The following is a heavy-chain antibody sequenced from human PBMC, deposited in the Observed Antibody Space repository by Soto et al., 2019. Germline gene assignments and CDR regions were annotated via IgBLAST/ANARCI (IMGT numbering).Heavy chain of an antibody. J-gene: IGHJ3*02. V-gene: IGHV3-33*05. CDR2: ILSDGSNE. CDR3: VRDDDRPANGLEI. CDR1: GFTFSTYG. D-gene: IGHD2-8*01. Sequence: PGGSLRLSCAASGFTFSTYGMHWVRQAPGKGLEWVAVILSDGSNEYYADSVKGRFTISRDNSKNTLWLQMNSLTAEDTAVYYCVRDDDRPANGLEIRGQETAVTVSS.